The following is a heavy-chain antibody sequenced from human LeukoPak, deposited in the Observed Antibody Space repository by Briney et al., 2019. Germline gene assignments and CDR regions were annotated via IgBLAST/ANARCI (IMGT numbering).Heavy chain of an antibody. CDR3: ALMMTKRAIDT. CDR2: ISYSGST. J-gene: IGHJ3*02. V-gene: IGHV4-59*01. CDR1: GDSISSYN. D-gene: IGHD3-16*01. Sequence: SETLCLTCTVSGDSISSYNWNWIRQPPGKGLEWIGDISYSGSTNYNPSLKSRVSISVDTSKNQFSLKLSSGTAADTAVYYCALMMTKRAIDTWGDGEILTVSS.